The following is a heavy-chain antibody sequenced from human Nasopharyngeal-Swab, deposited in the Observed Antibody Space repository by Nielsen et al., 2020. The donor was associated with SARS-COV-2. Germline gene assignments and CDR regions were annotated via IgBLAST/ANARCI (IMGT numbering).Heavy chain of an antibody. Sequence: VRQAPGKGLEWVSSISGSGFTYYSDSVKGRFTISRDNSMDTLYLQINSLRAEDTATYYCAKDWLYTSAWYGGSWGQGTLVTVSS. V-gene: IGHV3-23*01. J-gene: IGHJ5*02. D-gene: IGHD3-22*01. CDR2: ISGSGFT. CDR3: AKDWLYTSAWYGGS.